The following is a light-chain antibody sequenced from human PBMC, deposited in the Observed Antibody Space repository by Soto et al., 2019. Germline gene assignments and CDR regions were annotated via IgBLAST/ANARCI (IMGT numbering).Light chain of an antibody. CDR1: SSDVGGYNY. J-gene: IGLJ1*01. CDR3: SSYAGSNTYV. V-gene: IGLV2-8*01. CDR2: DVN. Sequence: QSALTQPPSASGSPGQSVTISCTGTSSDVGGYNYVSWYQQHPGKAPKLMIYDVNKRPSGVPGRFSGSKSGNTASLTVSGLQAEDEADYYCSSYAGSNTYVFGTGTKVTVL.